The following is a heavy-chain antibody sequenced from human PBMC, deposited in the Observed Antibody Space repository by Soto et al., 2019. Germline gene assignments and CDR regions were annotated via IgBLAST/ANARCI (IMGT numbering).Heavy chain of an antibody. Sequence: PSETLSLTCTVSGGSISSYYWSWIRQPPGKGLEWIGYIYYSGSTNYNPSLKSRVTISVDTSKNQFSLKLSSVTAADTAVYYCAREGGSSWNFDYWAQRTLVTVSS. CDR1: GGSISSYY. CDR3: AREGGSSWNFDY. V-gene: IGHV4-59*01. CDR2: IYYSGST. J-gene: IGHJ4*02. D-gene: IGHD6-13*01.